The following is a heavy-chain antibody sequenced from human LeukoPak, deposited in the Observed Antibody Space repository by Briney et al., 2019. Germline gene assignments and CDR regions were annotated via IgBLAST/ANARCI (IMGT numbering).Heavy chain of an antibody. V-gene: IGHV3-23*01. Sequence: GGSLRLSCVGSGFTFRSHAMSWVRQAPEKGLEFVSGIYENGGTTYYADSVRGRFSISRDNSKNTLYLQMDSLRGEDTAVYYCAKDFRIGYSAHFDYWGQGALVTVSS. CDR2: IYENGGTT. CDR1: GFTFRSHA. CDR3: AKDFRIGYSAHFDY. J-gene: IGHJ4*02. D-gene: IGHD2-21*01.